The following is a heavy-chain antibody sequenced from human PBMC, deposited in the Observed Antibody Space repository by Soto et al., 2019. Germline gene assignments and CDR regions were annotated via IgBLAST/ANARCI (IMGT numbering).Heavy chain of an antibody. CDR1: GYTFTSYA. CDR2: INAGNGNT. D-gene: IGHD3-10*01. Sequence: ASVKVSCKASGYTFTSYAMHWVRQAPGQSLEWMGWINAGNGNTKYPQKFQGRVTITRDTSASTAYMELSSLRSEDTAVYYCARSAVLTVRSSGDYWGQGTLVTVSS. J-gene: IGHJ4*02. V-gene: IGHV1-3*01. CDR3: ARSAVLTVRSSGDY.